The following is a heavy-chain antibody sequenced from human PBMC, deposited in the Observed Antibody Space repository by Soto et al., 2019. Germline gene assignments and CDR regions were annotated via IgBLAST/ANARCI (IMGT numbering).Heavy chain of an antibody. J-gene: IGHJ4*02. D-gene: IGHD2-2*01. CDR2: INPTSGGT. CDR3: ARGYCSSSGCSHYFDY. V-gene: IGHV1-2*02. Sequence: GASVKVSCKASGYTFPGNYMHWVLQAPGQGLEWMALINPTSGGTNYAQKFQGRVTMTWDTSISTAYMELSRLRSDDTAIYYCARGYCSSSGCSHYFDYWGQGTLVTVSS. CDR1: GYTFPGNY.